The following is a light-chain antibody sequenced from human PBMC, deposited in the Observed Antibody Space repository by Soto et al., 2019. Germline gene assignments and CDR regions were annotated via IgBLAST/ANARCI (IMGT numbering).Light chain of an antibody. CDR1: QSISSW. J-gene: IGKJ1*01. CDR3: QQYDKYVWT. CDR2: KAS. V-gene: IGKV1-5*03. Sequence: DIQMTQSPSTLSASVGDRVTITCRASQSISSWLAWYQQKPGKAPKLLIYKASTLESGVPSRFSGSGSGTEFTLTISSLQPDDFATYYCQQYDKYVWTFGQGTKVEIK.